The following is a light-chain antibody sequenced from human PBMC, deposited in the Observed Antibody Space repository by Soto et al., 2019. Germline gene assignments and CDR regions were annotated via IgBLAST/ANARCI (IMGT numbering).Light chain of an antibody. Sequence: EIVLTQSPGTLSLSPGERATLSCRASQSVSSSYLAWYQQKPGQAPRLLIYGSSSRATGIPDRFSGSGSGTDFNLTISRLEPEDFAVYYCQQYGRSPFTFGPATKVDIK. CDR2: GSS. J-gene: IGKJ3*01. CDR1: QSVSSSY. CDR3: QQYGRSPFT. V-gene: IGKV3-20*01.